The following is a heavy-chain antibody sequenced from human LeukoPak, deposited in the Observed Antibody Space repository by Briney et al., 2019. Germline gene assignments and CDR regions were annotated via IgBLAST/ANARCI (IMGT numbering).Heavy chain of an antibody. CDR3: VITTPGGSGDY. J-gene: IGHJ4*02. Sequence: PSETLSLTCTVSGGSISGHYWSWIRQPPGRGLEWIAYIHSTGRTNYNPSLKSRVTILVDTPKNQFSLQLRSVTAADTAVYYCVITTPGGSGDYWGQGTLVTVSS. CDR2: IHSTGRT. CDR1: GGSISGHY. V-gene: IGHV4-59*11. D-gene: IGHD1-26*01.